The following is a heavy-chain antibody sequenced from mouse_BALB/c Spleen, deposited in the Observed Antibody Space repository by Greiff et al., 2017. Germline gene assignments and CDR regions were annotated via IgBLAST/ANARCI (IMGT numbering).Heavy chain of an antibody. CDR1: GYTFSSYW. D-gene: IGHD2-14*01. J-gene: IGHJ4*01. V-gene: IGHV1-9*01. Sequence: VQLQESGAELMKPGASVKISCKATGYTFSSYWIEWVKQRPGHGLEWIGEILPGSGSTNYNEKFKGKATFTADTSSNTAYMQLSSLTSEDSAVYYCARSRYRYDYYAMDYWGQGTSVTVSS. CDR3: ARSRYRYDYYAMDY. CDR2: ILPGSGST.